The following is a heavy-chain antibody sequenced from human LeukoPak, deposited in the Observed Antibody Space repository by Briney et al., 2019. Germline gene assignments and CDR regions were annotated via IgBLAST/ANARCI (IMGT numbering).Heavy chain of an antibody. V-gene: IGHV4-59*11. CDR3: ARYSTGWYDAFDI. CDR1: GGSISSHY. D-gene: IGHD6-19*01. J-gene: IGHJ3*02. Sequence: PSETLSLTCTVSGGSISSHYWSWIRQPPGKGLEWIGCVYYSGSTNYKPSLKSRVTISVDTSKNQFSLKLSSVTAADTAVYYCARYSTGWYDAFDIRGQGTMVTVSS. CDR2: VYYSGST.